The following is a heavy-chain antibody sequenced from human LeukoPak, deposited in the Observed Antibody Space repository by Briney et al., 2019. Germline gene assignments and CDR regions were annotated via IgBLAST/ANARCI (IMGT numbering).Heavy chain of an antibody. CDR3: AKLIVVVPAPRDGMDV. D-gene: IGHD2-2*01. Sequence: GGSLRLSCAASGFTFSSYGMHWVRQAPGKGLEWVAVISYGGSNKYYADSVKGRFTISRDNSKNTLYLQMNSLRTEDTAVYYCAKLIVVVPAPRDGMDVWGKGTTVTVSS. V-gene: IGHV3-30*18. CDR1: GFTFSSYG. J-gene: IGHJ6*04. CDR2: ISYGGSNK.